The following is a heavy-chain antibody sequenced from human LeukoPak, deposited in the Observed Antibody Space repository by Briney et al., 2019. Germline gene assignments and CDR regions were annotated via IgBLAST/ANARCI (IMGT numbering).Heavy chain of an antibody. Sequence: GASVKDSCKASGYTFTSYAMHWVRQAPGQRLEWMGWINAGNGNIKHSQKFQGRVTITRDTSASTAYMELSSLKSEDTAVYYCARECSSGWYCYWGQGTLVTVSS. CDR2: INAGNGNI. J-gene: IGHJ4*02. CDR1: GYTFTSYA. V-gene: IGHV1-3*01. D-gene: IGHD6-19*01. CDR3: ARECSSGWYCY.